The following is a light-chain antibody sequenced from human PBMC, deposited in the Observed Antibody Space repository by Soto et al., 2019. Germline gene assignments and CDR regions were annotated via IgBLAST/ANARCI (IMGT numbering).Light chain of an antibody. CDR2: LNSDGSH. CDR1: SGHSSYA. J-gene: IGLJ3*02. V-gene: IGLV4-69*01. Sequence: QPVLTQSPSASASLGASVKLTCTLSSGHSSYAIAWHQQQPEKGPRYLMKLNSDGSHSKGDGIPDRFSGSSSGAECYLTISSLQSEDEADYYCQTWGTGIRVFGGGTQLTVL. CDR3: QTWGTGIRV.